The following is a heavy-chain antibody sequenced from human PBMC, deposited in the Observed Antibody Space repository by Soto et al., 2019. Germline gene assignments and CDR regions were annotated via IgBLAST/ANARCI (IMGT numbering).Heavy chain of an antibody. CDR2: IHHSGKS. CDR3: AAASLSMVRGVIIRYYFDY. Sequence: SETLSLTCAVSGDSISPSYWTWIRQSPGKGLECIGCIHHSGKSNYSPSLRSRVTMSVDTSKNQFSLKLSSVTAADTAVYYCAAASLSMVRGVIIRYYFDYWGQGTLVTVS. V-gene: IGHV4-59*01. D-gene: IGHD3-10*01. J-gene: IGHJ4*02. CDR1: GDSISPSY.